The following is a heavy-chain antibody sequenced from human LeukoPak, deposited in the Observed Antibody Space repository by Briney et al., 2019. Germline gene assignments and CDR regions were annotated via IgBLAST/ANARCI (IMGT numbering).Heavy chain of an antibody. D-gene: IGHD3-22*01. CDR2: ISGSGGST. Sequence: GGSLRLSCAASGFTFSSYAMSWVRQAAGKGLEWVSAISGSGGSTYYADSVKGRFTISRDNSKNTLYLQMNSLRAEDTAVYYCAKQVTMIVVVNAYFDYWGQGTLVTVSS. V-gene: IGHV3-23*01. J-gene: IGHJ4*02. CDR1: GFTFSSYA. CDR3: AKQVTMIVVVNAYFDY.